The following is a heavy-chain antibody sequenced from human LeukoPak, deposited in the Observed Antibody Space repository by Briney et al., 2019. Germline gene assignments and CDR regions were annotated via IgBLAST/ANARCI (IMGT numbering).Heavy chain of an antibody. CDR1: GFTFGTYD. V-gene: IGHV3-23*01. CDR2: VRVNGRST. CDR3: AKPGEPSNYFFDY. Sequence: GGSLRLSCTTSGFTFGTYDMNWVRQAPGKGLEWVPTVRVNGRSTYYADSVKGRFTISRDDSKNTLYLQMNSLRAEDTALYYCAKPGEPSNYFFDYWGQGALVTVSS. J-gene: IGHJ4*02. D-gene: IGHD2-21*01.